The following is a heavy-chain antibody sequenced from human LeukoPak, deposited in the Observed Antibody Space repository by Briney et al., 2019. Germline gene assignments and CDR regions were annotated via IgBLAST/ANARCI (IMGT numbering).Heavy chain of an antibody. CDR3: ARPRYCGSADCYGDAFDI. CDR2: IYYSGST. V-gene: IGHV4-59*01. CDR1: GGSISSYY. Sequence: PSETLSLTCTVSGGSISSYYWSWIRQPPGKGLEWIGYIYYSGSTNYNPSLKSRVTISVDTSKNQFSLKLSSVTAADTAVYYCARPRYCGSADCYGDAFDIWGQGTMVTVSS. D-gene: IGHD2-2*01. J-gene: IGHJ3*02.